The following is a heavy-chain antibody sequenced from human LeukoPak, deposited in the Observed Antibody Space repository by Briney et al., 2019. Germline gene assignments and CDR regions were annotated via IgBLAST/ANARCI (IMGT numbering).Heavy chain of an antibody. CDR3: ARDGGNSGYYYYYMDV. CDR1: GFTFSSYA. V-gene: IGHV3-30*01. J-gene: IGHJ6*03. D-gene: IGHD4-23*01. Sequence: GGSLRLSCAASGFTFSSYAMHWVRQAPAKGLEWVAVISYDGSNKYYADPVKGRFTISRDNSKNTLYLQMNSLRAEDTAVYYCARDGGNSGYYYYYMDVWGKGTTVTVSS. CDR2: ISYDGSNK.